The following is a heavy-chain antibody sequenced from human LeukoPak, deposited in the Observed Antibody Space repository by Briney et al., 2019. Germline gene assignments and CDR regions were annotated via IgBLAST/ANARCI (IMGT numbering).Heavy chain of an antibody. V-gene: IGHV3-74*01. D-gene: IGHD6-6*01. CDR1: GFTLSSYW. Sequence: PGGSLRLSCATSGFTLSSYWMHWVRQVPGKGLEWLSRINNDGASTSYADSVKGRFTISRDNAKNTQYLRMNSLRAEDTAVYYCAKGLGSSSGTDYFDYWGQGTLVTVSS. J-gene: IGHJ4*02. CDR3: AKGLGSSSGTDYFDY. CDR2: INNDGAST.